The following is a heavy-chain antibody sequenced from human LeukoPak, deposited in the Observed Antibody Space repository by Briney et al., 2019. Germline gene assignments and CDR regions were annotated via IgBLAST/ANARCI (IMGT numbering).Heavy chain of an antibody. V-gene: IGHV1-2*02. CDR1: EYTFTGYH. Sequence: GASVKVSCKASEYTFTGYHMHWVRQAPGQGLEWMGSMNPNSGSTQYVQKFQGRVTMTRATYISTAYLAVSSLRSDDTAVYYCARGSGIVEAARHGNDYWGQGTLVTVSS. CDR2: MNPNSGST. CDR3: ARGSGIVEAARHGNDY. J-gene: IGHJ4*02. D-gene: IGHD6-6*01.